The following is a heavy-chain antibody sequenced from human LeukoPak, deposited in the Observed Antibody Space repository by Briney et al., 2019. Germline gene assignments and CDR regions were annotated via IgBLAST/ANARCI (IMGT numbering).Heavy chain of an antibody. V-gene: IGHV4-39*01. CDR3: ASRSSAYAYNWFDP. D-gene: IGHD2-2*01. J-gene: IGHJ5*02. CDR1: GGSITSSIYY. CDR2: IYYSGST. Sequence: SETLSLTCTVSGGSITSSIYYWDWIRQPPGKGLEWIGSIYYSGSTYYNPSLKSRVTISVNTSKNQFSLKLTSVTAADTAVYYCASRSSAYAYNWFDPWGQGTLVTVSS.